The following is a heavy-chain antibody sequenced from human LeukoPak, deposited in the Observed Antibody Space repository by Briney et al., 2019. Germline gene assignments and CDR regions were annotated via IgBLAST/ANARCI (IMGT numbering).Heavy chain of an antibody. CDR2: IYHSGST. J-gene: IGHJ4*02. D-gene: IGHD4-23*01. CDR1: GYSISSGYY. Sequence: PSETLSLTCAVSGYSISSGYYWGWIRQPPGEGLEWIGSIYHSGSTYYNPSLKSRVTISVDTSKNQFSLKLTSVTAADTVVCYCARRGGNGDFDYWGQGTLVTVSS. V-gene: IGHV4-38-2*01. CDR3: ARRGGNGDFDY.